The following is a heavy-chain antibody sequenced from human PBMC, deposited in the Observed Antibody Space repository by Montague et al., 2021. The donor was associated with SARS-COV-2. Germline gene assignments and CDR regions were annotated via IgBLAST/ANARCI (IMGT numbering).Heavy chain of an antibody. Sequence: SETLSLTCSVSGGSISTYYWTWIRQPPGKGLEWLAYLYYSGSTXXXPSXXXRVTISVDTSKNQFSLRLSSVTAADTAVYFCARGGATYYYDTSGYVNAFDTWGQGTMVTVSS. J-gene: IGHJ3*02. V-gene: IGHV4-59*01. CDR2: LYYSGST. D-gene: IGHD3-22*01. CDR1: GGSISTYY. CDR3: ARGGATYYYDTSGYVNAFDT.